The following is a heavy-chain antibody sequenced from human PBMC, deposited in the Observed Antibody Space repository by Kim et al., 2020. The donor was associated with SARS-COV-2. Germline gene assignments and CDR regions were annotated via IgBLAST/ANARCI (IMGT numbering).Heavy chain of an antibody. Sequence: ASVKVSCKASGYTFTGYYMHWVRQAPGQGLEWMGWINPNSGGTNYAQKFQGRVTMTRDTSISTAYMELSRLRSDDTAVYYCASDGGYCSSTSCYTHYYYYGMDVWGQGTTVTVSS. CDR2: INPNSGGT. V-gene: IGHV1-2*02. D-gene: IGHD2-2*02. CDR1: GYTFTGYY. J-gene: IGHJ6*02. CDR3: ASDGGYCSSTSCYTHYYYYGMDV.